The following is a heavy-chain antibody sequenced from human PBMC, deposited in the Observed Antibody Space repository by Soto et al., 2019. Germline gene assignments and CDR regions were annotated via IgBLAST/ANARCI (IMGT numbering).Heavy chain of an antibody. V-gene: IGHV3-74*01. D-gene: IGHD1-20*01. Sequence: PGGSLRLSCAASGFPFSTYWMHWVRQAPGKGLVWVSRISSDGSSTNYADFVKGRFTISRDNAKNTLYLQMNSLRAEDTAVYYCARYMTGTAGIFDYWGPGTPVTVSS. J-gene: IGHJ4*02. CDR1: GFPFSTYW. CDR3: ARYMTGTAGIFDY. CDR2: ISSDGSST.